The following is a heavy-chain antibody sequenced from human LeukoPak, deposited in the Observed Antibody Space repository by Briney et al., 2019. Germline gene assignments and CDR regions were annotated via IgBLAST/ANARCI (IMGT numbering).Heavy chain of an antibody. CDR1: AGSTSNFF. J-gene: IGHJ4*02. V-gene: IGHV4-4*07. CDR2: IHTSVST. Sequence: SETLSLTCTVSAGSTSNFFCTRLCHSARGGLWWIGRIHTSVSTNYNPSLTSRVSMSVVTSKNQFSLKLSSVTAADTAVYYCARDPEGHGYYFDYWGQGALVTVSS. D-gene: IGHD3-3*01. CDR3: ARDPEGHGYYFDY.